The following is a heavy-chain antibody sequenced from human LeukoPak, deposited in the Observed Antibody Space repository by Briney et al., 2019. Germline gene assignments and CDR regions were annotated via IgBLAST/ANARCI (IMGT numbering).Heavy chain of an antibody. CDR3: AKGYYYDSSGFLYFDY. CDR1: GFTFSSCA. Sequence: GGSLRLSCAASGFTFSSCAMSWVRQAPGKGLEWVSAISGSGGSTYYANSVKGRFTISRDNSKNTLYLQMNSLRAEDTAVYYCAKGYYYDSSGFLYFDYWGQGTLVTVSS. CDR2: ISGSGGST. J-gene: IGHJ4*02. V-gene: IGHV3-23*01. D-gene: IGHD3-22*01.